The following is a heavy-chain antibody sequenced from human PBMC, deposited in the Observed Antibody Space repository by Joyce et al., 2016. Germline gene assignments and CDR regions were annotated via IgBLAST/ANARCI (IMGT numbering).Heavy chain of an antibody. CDR1: GFTFGDYA. CDR2: ISLDGSNK. CDR3: ARGGPAPNTAMANYYYYGMDV. D-gene: IGHD5-18*01. J-gene: IGHJ6*02. V-gene: IGHV3-30-3*01. Sequence: QVQLVESGGGVVQPGRSLRLSCAASGFTFGDYAMHWVRHAPGKGLEWVALISLDGSNKNYADSVKGRLTISRDNSKKRLYLQMNSLRADDTAVCYGARGGPAPNTAMANYYYYGMDVWGQGTTVAVSS.